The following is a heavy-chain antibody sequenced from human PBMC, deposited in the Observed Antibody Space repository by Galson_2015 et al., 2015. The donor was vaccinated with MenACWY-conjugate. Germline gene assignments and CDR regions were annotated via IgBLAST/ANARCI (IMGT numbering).Heavy chain of an antibody. Sequence: QSGAEVKKPGESLRISCKVSGYTFIDYYIHWVQQAPGKGLEWMGLVDPEDAETIYTERFRGRVTITADTSTDTAYMELSSLGSEDTAVYYCATGGAKVLTTVTMHYWGQGTLVTVSS. V-gene: IGHV1-69-2*01. CDR2: VDPEDAET. J-gene: IGHJ4*02. CDR1: GYTFIDYY. D-gene: IGHD4-17*01. CDR3: ATGGAKVLTTVTMHY.